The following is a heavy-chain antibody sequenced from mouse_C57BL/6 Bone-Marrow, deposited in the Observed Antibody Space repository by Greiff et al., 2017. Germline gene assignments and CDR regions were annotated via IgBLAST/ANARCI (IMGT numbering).Heavy chain of an antibody. J-gene: IGHJ3*01. D-gene: IGHD2-2*01. Sequence: QVQLKQPGAELVMPGASVKLSCKASGYTFTSYWLHWVKQRPGQGLEWIGEIDPSDSYTNYNQKFKGKSTLTVDKSSSTAYMQLSSLTSEDSAVYCCTRDGYDGAWFAYWGQGTLVTVSA. CDR1: GYTFTSYW. V-gene: IGHV1-69*01. CDR3: TRDGYDGAWFAY. CDR2: IDPSDSYT.